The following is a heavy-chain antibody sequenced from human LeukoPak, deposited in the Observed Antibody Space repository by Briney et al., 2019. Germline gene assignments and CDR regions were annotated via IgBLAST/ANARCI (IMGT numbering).Heavy chain of an antibody. V-gene: IGHV3-30*04. D-gene: IGHD5/OR15-5a*01. CDR3: VRQSTGLDY. Sequence: GGSLRLSCAPSGFTFSTHTMHWVRQAPGKGLEWVAVIESDGRNKYYAESVRGRFTISRDNSRNTLYLQLDSLRSEDTAVYYCVRQSTGLDYWGQGTLATVSS. CDR1: GFTFSTHT. J-gene: IGHJ4*02. CDR2: IESDGRNK.